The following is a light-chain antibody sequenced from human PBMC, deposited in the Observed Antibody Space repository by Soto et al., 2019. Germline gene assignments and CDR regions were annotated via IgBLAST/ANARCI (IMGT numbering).Light chain of an antibody. Sequence: DIQMTQSPSTLSASVGDRVTITCRASENIGAWLAWYQQKPGKAPKLLIYKASSLESGVPSRFSGGGSGTEFTLTISSLQPDDFATSYCQQYHIYSWTFGQGTKVEIK. CDR2: KAS. V-gene: IGKV1-5*03. CDR1: ENIGAW. J-gene: IGKJ1*01. CDR3: QQYHIYSWT.